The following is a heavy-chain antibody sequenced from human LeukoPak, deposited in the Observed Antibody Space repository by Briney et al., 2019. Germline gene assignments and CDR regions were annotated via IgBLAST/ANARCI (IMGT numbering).Heavy chain of an antibody. Sequence: GGSLRLSCAASGFTFSNAWMNWVRQPPGKGLEWVSAISGSGGSTYYADSVKGRFTISRDNSKNTLYLQMNSLRAEDTAVYYCAKLKYSSGYFDYWGQGTLVTVSS. J-gene: IGHJ4*02. D-gene: IGHD3-22*01. V-gene: IGHV3-23*01. CDR3: AKLKYSSGYFDY. CDR1: GFTFSNAW. CDR2: ISGSGGST.